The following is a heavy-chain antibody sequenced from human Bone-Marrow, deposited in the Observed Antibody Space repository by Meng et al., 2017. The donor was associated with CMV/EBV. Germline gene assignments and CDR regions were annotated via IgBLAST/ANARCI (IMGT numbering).Heavy chain of an antibody. Sequence: GESLKISCVASGFTFSDYYMSWIRQAPGKGLEWTSYIRSSGNIIYYADSVKGRFTISRDNAKNSLDLQMSNLRAEDTAVYYCAAGYTSAWTPPGYWGQGTLVTVSS. D-gene: IGHD6-19*01. V-gene: IGHV3-11*01. CDR3: AAGYTSAWTPPGY. CDR1: GFTFSDYY. J-gene: IGHJ4*02. CDR2: IRSSGNII.